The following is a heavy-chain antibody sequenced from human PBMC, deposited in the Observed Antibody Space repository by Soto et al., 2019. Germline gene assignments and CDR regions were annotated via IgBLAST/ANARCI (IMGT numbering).Heavy chain of an antibody. CDR2: IWYDGSNK. Sequence: PGGSLRLSCAASGFSFSSYGMHWVRQAPGKGLEWVAVIWYDGSNKYYADSGKGRFTISRDNSKNTLYLQMNSLRAEDTAVYYCARGFFWFGELLPSHASDIWGQGTMVTVSS. D-gene: IGHD3-10*01. J-gene: IGHJ3*02. CDR1: GFSFSSYG. V-gene: IGHV3-33*01. CDR3: ARGFFWFGELLPSHASDI.